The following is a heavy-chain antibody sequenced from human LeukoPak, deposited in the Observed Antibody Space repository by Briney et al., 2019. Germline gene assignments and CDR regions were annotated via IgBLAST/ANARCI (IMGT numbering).Heavy chain of an antibody. CDR2: IYPGESDT. D-gene: IGHD6-13*01. J-gene: IGHJ4*02. V-gene: IGHV5-51*01. CDR3: ARQDSSSHFDY. CDR1: GYIFTCYW. Sequence: GASLMTYWKGSGYIFTCYWIGWVREMPGKGLELIWIIYPGESDTRYSPSFQGQVTISANKSISTAYLQWNSLKASDTAMYYCARQDSSSHFDYWGQGTLVTVSS.